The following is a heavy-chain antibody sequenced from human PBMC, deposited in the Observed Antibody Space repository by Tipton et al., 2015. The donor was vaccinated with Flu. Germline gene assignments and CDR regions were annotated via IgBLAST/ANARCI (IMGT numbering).Heavy chain of an antibody. CDR1: GGSIGVTTYY. V-gene: IGHV4-39*07. CDR2: VYYTGGT. J-gene: IGHJ6*02. CDR3: ARDTFRYCSGASCLSDYYYYGMDV. D-gene: IGHD2-15*01. Sequence: TLSLTCTVSGGSIGVTTYYWGWIRQPPGKGLEYIGSVYYTGGTYFNPSLKSRVTVSIDTSENQFSLNLSSVTAADTAVYYCARDTFRYCSGASCLSDYYYYGMDVWGQGTTVTVSS.